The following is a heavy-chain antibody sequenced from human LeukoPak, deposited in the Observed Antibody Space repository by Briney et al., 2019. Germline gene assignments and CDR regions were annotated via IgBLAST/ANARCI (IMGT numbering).Heavy chain of an antibody. CDR3: ARGGTMIVVVKVDY. D-gene: IGHD3-22*01. Sequence: PGGSLRLSCAASGFTFSSYGMHWVRQAPGKGLEWVAVIWYDGSNKYYADSVKGRFTISRDNSKNSLYLQMNSLRAEDTAVYYCARGGTMIVVVKVDYWGQGTLVTVSS. J-gene: IGHJ4*02. V-gene: IGHV3-33*01. CDR1: GFTFSSYG. CDR2: IWYDGSNK.